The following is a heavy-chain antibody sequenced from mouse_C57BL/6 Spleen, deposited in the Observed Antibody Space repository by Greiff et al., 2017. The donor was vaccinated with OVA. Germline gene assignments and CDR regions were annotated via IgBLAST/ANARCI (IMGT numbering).Heavy chain of an antibody. Sequence: VQLQQSGPELVKPGASVTISCTASGYSFTGYYMNWVKQSPEQSLEWIGEINPSTGGTTYNQKFKAKATLTVDRSSSTAYMQLKSLTAEDSAVYDWATRYDGYPYAMDDWGQGTSVTVAS. V-gene: IGHV1-42*01. CDR2: INPSTGGT. J-gene: IGHJ4*01. CDR1: GYSFTGYY. CDR3: ATRYDGYPYAMDD. D-gene: IGHD2-3*01.